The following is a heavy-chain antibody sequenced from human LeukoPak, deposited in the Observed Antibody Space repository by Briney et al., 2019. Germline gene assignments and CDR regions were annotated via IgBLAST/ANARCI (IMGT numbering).Heavy chain of an antibody. D-gene: IGHD3-10*01. CDR1: GFPFSTYD. Sequence: GGSLRLSCAASGFPFSTYDMHWVRQAPDKGLQWVAVISSDGYRTDYPDSVRGRFTISRDNFKNTVDLQMISVTAEDTAMYFCAKGLGTGSVLARPLHYWGQGTLVTVSS. CDR3: AKGLGTGSVLARPLHY. CDR2: ISSDGYRT. V-gene: IGHV3-30*18. J-gene: IGHJ4*02.